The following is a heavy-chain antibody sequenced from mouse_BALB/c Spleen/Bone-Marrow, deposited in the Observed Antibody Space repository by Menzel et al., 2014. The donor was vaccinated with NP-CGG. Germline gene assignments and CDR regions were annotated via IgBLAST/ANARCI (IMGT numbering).Heavy chain of an antibody. CDR2: VDPANGNT. V-gene: IGHV14-3*02. CDR1: GFNIKDTY. J-gene: IGHJ4*01. D-gene: IGHD2-1*01. Sequence: EVKLMESGADLVQPGASVKLSCTASGFNIKDTYIHWVKQRPEQGLEWIGRVDPANGNTKYAPKFQGKATITADTSSNTAYLRLSSLTSEDTAVYYCARRFGNSPRDSAMVNWGRGTSVTVSS. CDR3: ARRFGNSPRDSAMVN.